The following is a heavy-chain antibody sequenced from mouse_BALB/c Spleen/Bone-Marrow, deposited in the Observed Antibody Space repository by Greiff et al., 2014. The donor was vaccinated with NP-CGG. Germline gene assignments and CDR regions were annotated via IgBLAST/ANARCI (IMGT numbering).Heavy chain of an antibody. V-gene: IGHV1-14*01. CDR1: GYTFTSYV. Sequence: EVQLQQSGPELVKPGASVKMSCKASGYTFTSYVMHWVKQKPGQGLEWIGYIIPSNDVTKYNEKFKGKATPTSDRSSSTAYMELSSLTSEDSAVYYCARKRGGAMDYWGPGTSVTVSS. CDR3: ARKRGGAMDY. J-gene: IGHJ4*01. CDR2: IIPSNDVT.